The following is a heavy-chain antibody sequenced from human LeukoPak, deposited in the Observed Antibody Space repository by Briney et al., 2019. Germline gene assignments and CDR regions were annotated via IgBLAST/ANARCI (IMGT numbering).Heavy chain of an antibody. Sequence: PGGSLRLSCAASGFTFSSYGMSWVRQAPGKGLEWVSAISGSGGSTYYADSVKGRFTISRDNSKNTLYLQMNSLRAEDTAVYYCAKDCKKVRGVCWFDPWGQGTLVTVSS. D-gene: IGHD3-10*01. CDR3: AKDCKKVRGVCWFDP. J-gene: IGHJ5*02. V-gene: IGHV3-23*01. CDR2: ISGSGGST. CDR1: GFTFSSYG.